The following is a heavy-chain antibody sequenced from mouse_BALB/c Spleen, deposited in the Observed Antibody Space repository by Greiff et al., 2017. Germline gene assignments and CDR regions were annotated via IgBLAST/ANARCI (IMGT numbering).Heavy chain of an antibody. CDR1: GYTFTSYW. CDR2: INPSNGRT. Sequence: QVQLQQPGAELVKPGASVKLSCKASGYTFTSYWMHWVKQRPGQGLEWIGEINPSNGRTNYNEKFKSKATLTVDKSSSTAYMQLSSLTSEDSAVYYCARRYYYGSSYYFDYWGQGTTLTVSS. CDR3: ARRYYYGSSYYFDY. V-gene: IGHV1S81*02. D-gene: IGHD1-1*01. J-gene: IGHJ2*01.